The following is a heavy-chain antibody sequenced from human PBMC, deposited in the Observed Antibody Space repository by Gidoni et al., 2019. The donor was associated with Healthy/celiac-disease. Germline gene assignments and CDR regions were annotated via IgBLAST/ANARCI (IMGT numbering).Heavy chain of an antibody. D-gene: IGHD3-22*01. Sequence: QVHMVQSGAEVKKTGASVKVSCKVSGSTLTELSMHWVRQAPGNGLEWMGGFDPEDGETIYEQKFQGRVTMTEDTSTDTAYMELSSLRSEDTAVDYCAIYDSSGYGAFDIWGQGTMVTVSS. CDR2: FDPEDGET. CDR1: GSTLTELS. CDR3: AIYDSSGYGAFDI. J-gene: IGHJ3*02. V-gene: IGHV1-24*01.